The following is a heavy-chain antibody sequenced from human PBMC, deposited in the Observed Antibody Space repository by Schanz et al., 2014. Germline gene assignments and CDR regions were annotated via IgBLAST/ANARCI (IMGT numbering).Heavy chain of an antibody. Sequence: QVPLQESGPGLVKPSETLSLMCTVSGGSMDTHYWGWIRQPPGKGLEWIAFIYSSGIANYNPSLESRVTISVDPSKNQFSLGRTSVTAADTATYYCARRVVPATMGLYFDLWGQGTLVTVSS. CDR1: GGSMDTHY. CDR2: IYSSGIA. CDR3: ARRVVPATMGLYFDL. V-gene: IGHV4-59*08. J-gene: IGHJ4*02. D-gene: IGHD2-21*01.